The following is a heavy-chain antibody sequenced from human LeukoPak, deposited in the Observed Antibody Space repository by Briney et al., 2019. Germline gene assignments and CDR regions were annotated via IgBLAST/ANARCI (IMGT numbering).Heavy chain of an antibody. D-gene: IGHD3-10*01. CDR3: AKDNLWFGELLTYYFDY. V-gene: IGHV3-9*01. CDR2: IRWNSGSI. CDR1: GFTFDDYA. Sequence: GGSLRLSCAASGFTFDDYAMHWVRQAPGKGLEWVSDIRWNSGSIGYADSVKGRFTISRDNAKNSLYLQMNSLRAEDTALYYCAKDNLWFGELLTYYFDYWGQGTLVTVSS. J-gene: IGHJ4*02.